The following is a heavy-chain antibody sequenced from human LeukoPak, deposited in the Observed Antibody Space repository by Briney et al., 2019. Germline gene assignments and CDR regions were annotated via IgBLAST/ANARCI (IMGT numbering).Heavy chain of an antibody. V-gene: IGHV3-30*18. J-gene: IGHJ4*02. CDR1: GFTFSTYG. CDR3: AKDRGGRELYNYFDY. D-gene: IGHD3-16*01. Sequence: GGSLRLSCEASGFTFSTYGMHWVRQAPGKGLEWVAVISYDGSNKYYADSVKGRFTISRDNSKNTLYLQMNSLRAEDTAVYYCAKDRGGRELYNYFDYWGQGTLVTVSS. CDR2: ISYDGSNK.